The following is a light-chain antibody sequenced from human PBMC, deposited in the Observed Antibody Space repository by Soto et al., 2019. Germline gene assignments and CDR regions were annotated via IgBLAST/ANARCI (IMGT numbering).Light chain of an antibody. CDR2: DAA. CDR1: QRILSSY. J-gene: IGKJ4*01. V-gene: IGKV3-20*01. Sequence: EIVLTQSPTTLSLSPGEGATLSCRASQRILSSYLVWYQQRPGQAPRLLIYDAATRAPGIPDRFSGSGTGTEFILTISRLEPEDFATYYCKQFGRSVTFGGGTKVEI. CDR3: KQFGRSVT.